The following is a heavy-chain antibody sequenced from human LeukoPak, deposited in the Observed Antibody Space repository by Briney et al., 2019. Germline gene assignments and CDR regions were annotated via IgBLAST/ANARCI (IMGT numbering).Heavy chain of an antibody. D-gene: IGHD6-19*01. CDR2: ISAYNGNT. Sequence: RASVKVSCKASGYTFTSYGISWVRQAPGQGLEWMGWISAYNGNTNYAQKLQGRVTMTTDTSTSTAYMELRSLRSDDTAVYYCARAVDLAVAGTGFDYWGQGTLVTVSS. V-gene: IGHV1-18*01. CDR3: ARAVDLAVAGTGFDY. J-gene: IGHJ4*02. CDR1: GYTFTSYG.